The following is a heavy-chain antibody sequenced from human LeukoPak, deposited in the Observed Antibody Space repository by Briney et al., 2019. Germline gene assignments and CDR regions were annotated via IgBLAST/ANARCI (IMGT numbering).Heavy chain of an antibody. J-gene: IGHJ4*02. CDR2: IYYSGST. Sequence: SETLSLTCTVSGGSISSYYWSWIRQPPGKGLEWIGYIYYSGSTNYNPSLKSRVTISVDTSKNQFSLKLSSVTAADTAVYYCARQYDFWSDYHFDYWGQGTLVTVSS. D-gene: IGHD3-3*01. CDR1: GGSISSYY. V-gene: IGHV4-59*08. CDR3: ARQYDFWSDYHFDY.